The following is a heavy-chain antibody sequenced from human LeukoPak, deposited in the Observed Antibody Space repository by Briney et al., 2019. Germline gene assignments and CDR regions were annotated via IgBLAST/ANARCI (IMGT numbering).Heavy chain of an antibody. J-gene: IGHJ4*02. CDR1: RFTLSSYE. Sequence: GGSLRLTRAASRFTLSSYEMNWVRQAPGKGREGVSYIRSSGSTIYYADSVKGRFTISRDNAKNSLYLQINSLGAEDTAVYYCARGLRVYGDYVFDYWGQGTLVTVSS. V-gene: IGHV3-48*03. CDR3: ARGLRVYGDYVFDY. CDR2: IRSSGSTI. D-gene: IGHD4-17*01.